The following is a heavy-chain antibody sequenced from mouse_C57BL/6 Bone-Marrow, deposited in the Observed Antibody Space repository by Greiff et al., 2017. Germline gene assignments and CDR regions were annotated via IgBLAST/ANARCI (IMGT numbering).Heavy chain of an antibody. V-gene: IGHV1-22*01. CDR2: INPNNGGT. J-gene: IGHJ2*01. CDR3: AMQDYYGSSPYYFDY. D-gene: IGHD1-1*01. CDR1: GYTFTDYN. Sequence: DVKLVESGPELVKPGASVKMSCKASGYTFTDYNMHWVKQSHGKSLEWIGYINPNNGGTSYNQKFKGKATLTVNKSSSTAYMQLSSPTSEDSAVYYCAMQDYYGSSPYYFDYWGQGTTLTVSS.